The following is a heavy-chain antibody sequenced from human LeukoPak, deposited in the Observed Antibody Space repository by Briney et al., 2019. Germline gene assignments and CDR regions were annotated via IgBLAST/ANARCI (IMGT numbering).Heavy chain of an antibody. V-gene: IGHV3-48*04. J-gene: IGHJ4*02. CDR1: WITFSSYS. CDR3: ARDSDSSGYETDY. Sequence: GGALRLFCGASWITFSSYSKKWGRPGPGEGLGWVSYISSSSSTIYYADSVKGRFTISRDNAKNSLYLQMNSLRAEDTAVYYCARDSDSSGYETDYWGQGTLVTVSS. D-gene: IGHD3-22*01. CDR2: ISSSSSTI.